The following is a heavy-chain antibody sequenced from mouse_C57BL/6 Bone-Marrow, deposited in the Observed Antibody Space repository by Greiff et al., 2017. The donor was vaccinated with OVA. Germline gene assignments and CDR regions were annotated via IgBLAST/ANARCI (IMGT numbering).Heavy chain of an antibody. CDR1: GFTFSSYT. J-gene: IGHJ3*01. CDR3: ARQGTWFAY. V-gene: IGHV5-9*01. Sequence: EVKLMESGGGLVKPGGSLKLSCAASGFTFSSYTMSWVRQTPEKRLEWVATISGGGGNTYYTDSVKGRFTFTRDNATNTLYLQLSSLRSEDAALYYCARQGTWFAYWGQGTLVTVSA. CDR2: ISGGGGNT.